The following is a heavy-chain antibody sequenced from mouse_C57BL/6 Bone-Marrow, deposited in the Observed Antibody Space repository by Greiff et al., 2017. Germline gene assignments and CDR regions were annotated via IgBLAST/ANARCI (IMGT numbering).Heavy chain of an antibody. CDR3: ARSKNCDSWFAY. J-gene: IGHJ3*01. D-gene: IGHD4-1*01. CDR2: INPSSGYT. Sequence: QVQLQQSGAELAKPGASVKLSCKASGYTFTSYWMHWVKQRPGQGLEWIGYINPSSGYTKYNQKFKDKATLTADKSSSTAYMQLSSLTSEDSAVYFCARSKNCDSWFAYWGQGTLVTVSA. V-gene: IGHV1-7*01. CDR1: GYTFTSYW.